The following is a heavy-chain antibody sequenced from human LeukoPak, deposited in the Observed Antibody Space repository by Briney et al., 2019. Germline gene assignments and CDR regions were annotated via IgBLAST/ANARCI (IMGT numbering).Heavy chain of an antibody. J-gene: IGHJ4*02. Sequence: PSETLSLTCTVSGGSISSSSYYWGWIRQPPGKGLEWIGSIYYSGSTYYNPSLKSRVTISVDTSKNQFSLKLSSVTAADTAVYYCARAGPPNTYYYGSGSWRYFDYWGQGTLVTVSS. CDR3: ARAGPPNTYYYGSGSWRYFDY. V-gene: IGHV4-39*01. D-gene: IGHD3-10*01. CDR2: IYYSGST. CDR1: GGSISSSSYY.